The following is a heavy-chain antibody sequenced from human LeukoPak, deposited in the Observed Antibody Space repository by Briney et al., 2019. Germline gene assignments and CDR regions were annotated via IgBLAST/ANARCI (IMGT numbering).Heavy chain of an antibody. CDR2: IKQDGSEK. V-gene: IGHV3-7*03. J-gene: IGHJ3*02. CDR3: ARDVLAAGATGTFDI. D-gene: IGHD1-14*01. CDR1: TFTFSNYW. Sequence: PGGPLRLSCAASTFTFSNYWMSWVRQAPGKGLEWVANIKQDGSEKYYVDSVKGLFTISRDNAKTSLYLQMNSLRAEDTAVYYCARDVLAAGATGTFDIWGQGTMVTVSS.